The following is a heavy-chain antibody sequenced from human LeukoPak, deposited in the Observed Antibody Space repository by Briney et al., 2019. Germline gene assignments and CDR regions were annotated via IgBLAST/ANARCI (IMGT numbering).Heavy chain of an antibody. CDR1: GGSISSGGYY. D-gene: IGHD6-6*01. CDR3: ARTSSSSGWFDP. V-gene: IGHV4-31*03. Sequence: TLSLTCTVSGGSISSGGYYWSWIRQHPGKGLEWIGYIYYSGSTYYNPSLKSRVTISVDTSKNQFSLKLSSVTAADTAVYYCARTSSSSGWFDPWGQGTLVTVSS. CDR2: IYYSGST. J-gene: IGHJ5*02.